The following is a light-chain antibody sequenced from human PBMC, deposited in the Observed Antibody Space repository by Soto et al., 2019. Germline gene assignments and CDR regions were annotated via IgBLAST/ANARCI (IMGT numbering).Light chain of an antibody. J-gene: IGKJ2*01. V-gene: IGKV3-20*01. CDR1: QSVSSSY. CDR2: GAS. CDR3: HQYGSSPPYT. Sequence: EIVLTQSPGTLSLSPGERATLSCRASQSVSSSYLAWYQQKPGQAPRLLIYGASSRATGIPDRFSGSGSGTDFTLTISRLAPEDFAVYYCHQYGSSPPYTFGQGTKLEIK.